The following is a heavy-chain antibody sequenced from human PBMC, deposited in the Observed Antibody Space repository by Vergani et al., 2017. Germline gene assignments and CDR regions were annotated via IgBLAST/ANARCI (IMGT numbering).Heavy chain of an antibody. CDR1: GGTFSSYA. J-gene: IGHJ6*02. Sequence: QVQLVQSGAEVKKPGSSVKVSCKASGGTFSSYAISWVRQAPGQGLEWMGGIIPIFGTANYAQQFQGRVTITADEATSTAYMELSSLRSEDTAVYYCASRDITIYGVVIRRGYYYYGMDVWGQGTTVTVSS. V-gene: IGHV1-69*01. CDR2: IIPIFGTA. D-gene: IGHD3-3*01. CDR3: ASRDITIYGVVIRRGYYYYGMDV.